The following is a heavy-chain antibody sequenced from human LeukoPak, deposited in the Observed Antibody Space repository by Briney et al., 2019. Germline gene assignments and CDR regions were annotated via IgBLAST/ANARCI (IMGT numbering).Heavy chain of an antibody. CDR3: VRAADYRGSAGDY. V-gene: IGHV3-7*02. Sequence: PGGSLRLSCAASGFIFSNFWMYWVRQAPGKGLERVATIKPDGSATYYVDSVKGRFTISRDNAKNTLYLQMNNLRVEDTAVYYCVRAADYRGSAGDYWGQGTLVTVPS. CDR2: IKPDGSAT. J-gene: IGHJ4*02. CDR1: GFIFSNFW. D-gene: IGHD6-6*01.